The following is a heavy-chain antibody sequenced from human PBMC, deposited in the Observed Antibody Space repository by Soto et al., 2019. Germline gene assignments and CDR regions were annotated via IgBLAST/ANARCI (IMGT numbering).Heavy chain of an antibody. J-gene: IGHJ5*02. CDR2: IYYSGST. Sequence: SETLSLTCTVSGGSISSGGYYWSWIRQHPGKGLEWIGYIYYSGSTYYNPSLKSRVTISVDTSKNQFSLKLSSVTAADTAVYYCAREDSSGLNWFDPWGQGTLVTVSS. D-gene: IGHD3-22*01. V-gene: IGHV4-31*03. CDR3: AREDSSGLNWFDP. CDR1: GGSISSGGYY.